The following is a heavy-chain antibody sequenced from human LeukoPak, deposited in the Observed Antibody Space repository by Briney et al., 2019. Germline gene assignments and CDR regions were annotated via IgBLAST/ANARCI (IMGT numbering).Heavy chain of an antibody. CDR1: GDSFTEYY. CDR2: IYHNGNS. Sequence: SETLSLTCSVFGDSFTEYYWNWVRQPPGKGMQWIGYIYHNGNSKYNPSLKGRLTISVDTAKNQFSLKLTSVTAADPAVYYCARDGGLQSHFDYWGQGALVTVSS. J-gene: IGHJ4*02. V-gene: IGHV4-59*01. CDR3: ARDGGLQSHFDY. D-gene: IGHD5-24*01.